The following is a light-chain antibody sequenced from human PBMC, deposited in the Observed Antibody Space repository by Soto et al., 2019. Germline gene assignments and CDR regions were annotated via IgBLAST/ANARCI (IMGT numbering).Light chain of an antibody. CDR2: DVS. CDR3: SSYTSSYTVV. CDR1: SSDVGGYNY. Sequence: QSALTQPASVSGSPGQSITISCTGDSSDVGGYNYVSWYQQHPGKAPKLMIYDVSNRPSGVSNRFSGSQSGNTASLTISGLQAEDEADYYCSSYTSSYTVVFGGGTKVTVL. V-gene: IGLV2-14*03. J-gene: IGLJ3*02.